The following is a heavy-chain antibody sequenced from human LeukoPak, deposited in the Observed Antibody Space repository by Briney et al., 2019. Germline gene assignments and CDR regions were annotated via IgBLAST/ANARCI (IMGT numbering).Heavy chain of an antibody. Sequence: PSETLSLTCTVSGGSVSYYYWNWIRQPPGKGLEWVGYIFHSGSTNYNPSLKSRVTISVDTSKNQFSLKLTSVTAADTAVYYCARVYSYGSGSLPWFDPWGQGTLVTVSS. CDR3: ARVYSYGSGSLPWFDP. CDR1: GGSVSYYY. CDR2: IFHSGST. V-gene: IGHV4-59*02. J-gene: IGHJ5*02. D-gene: IGHD3-10*01.